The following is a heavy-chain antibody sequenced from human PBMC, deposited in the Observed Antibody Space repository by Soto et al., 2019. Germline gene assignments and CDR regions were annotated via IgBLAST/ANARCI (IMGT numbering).Heavy chain of an antibody. CDR3: AKDAKLEPGHFDY. Sequence: EVQLVESGGGLVQPGRSLRLSCAASGFTFDDYAMHWVRQAPGKGLEWVSGISWNSGSIGYADSVKGRFTISRDNAKNSLYLQMNSLRAEDMALYYCAKDAKLEPGHFDYWGQGTLVTVSS. D-gene: IGHD1-1*01. V-gene: IGHV3-9*03. CDR2: ISWNSGSI. CDR1: GFTFDDYA. J-gene: IGHJ4*02.